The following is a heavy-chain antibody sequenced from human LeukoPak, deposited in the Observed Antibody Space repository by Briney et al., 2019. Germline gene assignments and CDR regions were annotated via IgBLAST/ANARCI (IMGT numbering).Heavy chain of an antibody. V-gene: IGHV3-48*01. Sequence: GGSLRLSCAASGFTFSSYSMNWVRQAPGKGLEWVSHITASGTAMFYADSVKGRFTISRDNAKNSLYLQMNSLRPEDTAVYYCASGGSYYYYWGQGTLVTVSS. CDR1: GFTFSSYS. CDR3: ASGGSYYYY. CDR2: ITASGTAM. D-gene: IGHD1-26*01. J-gene: IGHJ4*02.